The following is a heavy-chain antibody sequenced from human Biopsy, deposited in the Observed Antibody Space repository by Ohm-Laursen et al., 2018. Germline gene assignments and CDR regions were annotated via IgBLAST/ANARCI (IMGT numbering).Heavy chain of an antibody. CDR3: AKQWSYYESFTQHYRGDFDY. D-gene: IGHD3-16*01. J-gene: IGHJ4*02. Sequence: SETLSLTCSVSGYSMSTYYWSWIRQPPGKGLEWIGYIYYSGSTNYNPSLKSRVTISADTSKNQLSLTLSSLTAADTAVYFCAKQWSYYESFTQHYRGDFDYWGQGTLVIVSS. CDR1: GYSMSTYY. V-gene: IGHV4-59*08. CDR2: IYYSGST.